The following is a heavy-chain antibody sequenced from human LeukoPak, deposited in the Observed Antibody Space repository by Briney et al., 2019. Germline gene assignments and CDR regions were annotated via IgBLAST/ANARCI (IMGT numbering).Heavy chain of an antibody. J-gene: IGHJ4*02. V-gene: IGHV4-34*01. CDR2: INHSGST. CDR1: GGSFSGYY. CDR3: ASSYGGNSGY. D-gene: IGHD4-23*01. Sequence: SETLSLTCAVYGGSFSGYYWSWIRQPPGKGLEWIGDINHSGSTNYNPSLKSRVTISVDTSKNQFSLKLSSVTAADTAVYYCASSYGGNSGYWGQGTLVTVSS.